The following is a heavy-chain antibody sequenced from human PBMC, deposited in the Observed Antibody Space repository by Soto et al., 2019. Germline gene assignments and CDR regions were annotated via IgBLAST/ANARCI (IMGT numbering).Heavy chain of an antibody. CDR3: ARDYRRVGIVATSNHRYYYYGMDV. CDR2: ISYDGSNK. V-gene: IGHV3-30-3*01. J-gene: IGHJ6*02. D-gene: IGHD5-12*01. CDR1: GFTFSSYA. Sequence: GGSLRLSCAASGFTFSSYAMHWVRQAPGKGLEWVAVISYDGSNKYYADSVKGRFTISRDNSKNTLYLQMNSLRAEDTAVYYCARDYRRVGIVATSNHRYYYYGMDVWGQGTTVTVSS.